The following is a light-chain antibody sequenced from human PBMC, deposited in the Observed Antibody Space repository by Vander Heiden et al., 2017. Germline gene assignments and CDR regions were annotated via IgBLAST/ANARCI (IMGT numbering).Light chain of an antibody. CDR1: SSAVGSSNL. CDR3: CSYAGSSSWV. Sequence: QSALPQPASVSGSPGQSITLSCTGTSSAVGSSNLVSWDPPPPGKAPKLMIDEGSKRPSGVSNRFSGSKSGNTASLTISGLQAEDDADYYCCSYAGSSSWVFGGGTKLTVL. J-gene: IGLJ3*02. CDR2: EGS. V-gene: IGLV2-23*01.